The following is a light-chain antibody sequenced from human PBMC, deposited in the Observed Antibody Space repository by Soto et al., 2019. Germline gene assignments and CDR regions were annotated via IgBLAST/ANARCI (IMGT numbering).Light chain of an antibody. V-gene: IGKV3-20*01. Sequence: PGERATLSCRASQSVDSSTLAWYQQKPGQAPRLHISGASNRATGIPDRFSGSGSGTDFTLAISRLEPEDFAVYYCQHFDDSLTFGGGTKVEIK. J-gene: IGKJ4*01. CDR3: QHFDDSLT. CDR2: GAS. CDR1: QSVDSST.